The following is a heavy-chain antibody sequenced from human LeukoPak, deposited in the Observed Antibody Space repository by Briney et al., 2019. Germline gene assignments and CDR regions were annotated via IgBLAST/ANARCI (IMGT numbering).Heavy chain of an antibody. CDR3: ARTVSGYREELHDY. V-gene: IGHV4-59*01. J-gene: IGHJ4*01. CDR1: GGSISFYY. CDR2: IYYSGST. D-gene: IGHD3-22*01. Sequence: SETLSLTCSVSGGSISFYYWSWIRQPPGKGLEWMGYIYYSGSTNYNPSLKSRVTISVDTSKNQFSLKLRSVTAADTAVYYCARTVSGYREELHDYWGHGTLVTVSS.